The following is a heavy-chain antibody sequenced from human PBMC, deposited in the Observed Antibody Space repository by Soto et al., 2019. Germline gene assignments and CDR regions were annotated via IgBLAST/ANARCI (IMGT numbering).Heavy chain of an antibody. D-gene: IGHD6-13*01. V-gene: IGHV4-61*01. Sequence: KPSETLSLTCTVSGGSVSSGSYYWSWIRQPPGKGLEWIGYIYYSGSTNYNPSLKSRVTISVDTSKNQFSLKLSSVTAADTAVYYCAREAPYSSSWYKSSWFDPWGQGTLVTVSS. CDR1: GGSVSSGSYY. CDR3: AREAPYSSSWYKSSWFDP. CDR2: IYYSGST. J-gene: IGHJ5*02.